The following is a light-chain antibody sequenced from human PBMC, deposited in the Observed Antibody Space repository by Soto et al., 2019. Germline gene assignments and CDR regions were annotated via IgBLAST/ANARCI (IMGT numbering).Light chain of an antibody. CDR3: CSYAGVSTFV. J-gene: IGLJ1*01. CDR2: EVT. CDR1: SSVVGSYDL. V-gene: IGLV2-23*02. Sequence: QPSPLSGSPGPSIPLLPTGNSSVVGSYDLVSWYQQHAGKAPRLIIYEVTKRPSGVSNRFSGSKSGSTASLTFSGLQAEDEADYFCCSYAGVSTFVFGTGTKATVL.